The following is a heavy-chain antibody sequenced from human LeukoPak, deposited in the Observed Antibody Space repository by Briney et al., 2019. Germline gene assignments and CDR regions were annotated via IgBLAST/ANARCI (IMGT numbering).Heavy chain of an antibody. V-gene: IGHV1-2*02. CDR2: INPNSGGT. J-gene: IGHJ4*02. CDR3: ARSSDYSNYIIDY. D-gene: IGHD4-11*01. Sequence: ASVKVSCKASGYTFTGYYMHWVRQAPGQGLEWMGWINPNSGGTNSAQKFQGRVTMARDTSMSTAYMEVTRLTSDDTAVFFCARSSDYSNYIIDYWGQGTLVTVSS. CDR1: GYTFTGYY.